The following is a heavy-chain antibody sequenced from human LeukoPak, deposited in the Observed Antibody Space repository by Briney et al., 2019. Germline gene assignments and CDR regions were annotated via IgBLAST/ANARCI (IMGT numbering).Heavy chain of an antibody. D-gene: IGHD6-6*01. CDR2: VYYSGST. J-gene: IGHJ4*02. Sequence: KSSETLSLTCTVSGGSISIYYWSWIRQPPGKGLEWMGYVYYSGSTNYNPPLKSRVTISVDTSKNQFALKLSSVTAADTALYYCARGVEYSSSSGLGYWGQRTLVTVSS. V-gene: IGHV4-59*01. CDR1: GGSISIYY. CDR3: ARGVEYSSSSGLGY.